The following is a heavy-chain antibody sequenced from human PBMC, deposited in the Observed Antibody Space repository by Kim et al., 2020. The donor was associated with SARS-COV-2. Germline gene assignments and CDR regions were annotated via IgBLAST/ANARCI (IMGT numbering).Heavy chain of an antibody. CDR2: FDPEDGET. D-gene: IGHD3-9*01. V-gene: IGHV1-24*01. CDR3: ATGSRREGAWYFDWPRSDY. CDR1: GYTLTELS. Sequence: ASVKVSCKVSGYTLTELSMHWVRQAPGKGLEWMGGFDPEDGETIYAQKFQGRVTMTEDTSTDTAYIELSSLRSEDTAVYYCATGSRREGAWYFDWPRSDYWGQGTLVTVSS. J-gene: IGHJ4*02.